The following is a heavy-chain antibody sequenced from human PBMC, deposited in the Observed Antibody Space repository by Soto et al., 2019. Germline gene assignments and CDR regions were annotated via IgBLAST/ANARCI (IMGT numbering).Heavy chain of an antibody. J-gene: IGHJ4*02. Sequence: ASVKVCCKASGDTFTNYALNWVRQAHGQGLEWMGWINAGNGNTKYSQRFQGRVTITRDTSASTTYMELSSLRSEDTAVYYCARGIWSASLRPYYFDSWGQGTLVTVSS. CDR3: ARGIWSASLRPYYFDS. CDR2: INAGNGNT. V-gene: IGHV1-3*01. D-gene: IGHD3-3*01. CDR1: GDTFTNYA.